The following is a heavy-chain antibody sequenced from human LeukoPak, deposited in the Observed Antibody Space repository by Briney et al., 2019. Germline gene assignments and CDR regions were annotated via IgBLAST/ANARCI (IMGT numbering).Heavy chain of an antibody. V-gene: IGHV3-7*01. CDR3: ARGVAAPDY. J-gene: IGHJ4*02. Sequence: PGGSLRLSCAASGFTSSSYWMSWVRQAPGKGLEWVANIKQDGSERYYVDSVKGRFTISRDNAKNSLYLQMSSLRAEDTAVYYRARGVAAPDYWGQGTLVTVSS. D-gene: IGHD6-19*01. CDR1: GFTSSSYW. CDR2: IKQDGSER.